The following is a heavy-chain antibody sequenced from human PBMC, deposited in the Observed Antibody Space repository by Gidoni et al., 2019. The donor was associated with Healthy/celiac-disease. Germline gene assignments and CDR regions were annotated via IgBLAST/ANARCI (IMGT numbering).Heavy chain of an antibody. J-gene: IGHJ4*02. V-gene: IGHV3-30*18. D-gene: IGHD3-22*01. CDR1: GGTFSSYG. CDR2: ISYDGSNK. Sequence: QVQLVESGGGVVQPGRALRLSCAASGGTFSSYGMHWVRQAPGKGLEWVAVISYDGSNKYYADSVEGRFTITRDNSKIALYLQMNSLRAEDTAVYYCAKGDRYYDSSGCFDYWGQGTLVTVSS. CDR3: AKGDRYYDSSGCFDY.